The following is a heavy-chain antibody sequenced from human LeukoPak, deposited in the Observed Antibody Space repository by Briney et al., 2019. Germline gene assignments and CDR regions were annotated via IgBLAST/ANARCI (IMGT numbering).Heavy chain of an antibody. J-gene: IGHJ4*02. CDR3: ARDGDWNYSTYYFDY. Sequence: PGGSLRLSCAASGFTFSGYWMHWVRQAPGKGLEWVAVISYDGSNKYYADSVKGRFTISRDNSKNTLYLQMNSLRAEDTAVYYCARDGDWNYSTYYFDYWGQGTLVTVSS. CDR1: GFTFSGYW. D-gene: IGHD1-7*01. CDR2: ISYDGSNK. V-gene: IGHV3-30-3*01.